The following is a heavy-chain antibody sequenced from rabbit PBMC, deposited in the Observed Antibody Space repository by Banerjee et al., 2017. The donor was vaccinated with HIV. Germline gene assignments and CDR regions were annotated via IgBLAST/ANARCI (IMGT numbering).Heavy chain of an antibody. CDR1: GFSFSSGYD. D-gene: IGHD2-1*01. CDR3: ARSDYDDYGDYPRLDL. Sequence: QSLEESGGGLVQPEGSLTLTCKASGFSFSSGYDMCWVRQAPGKGLEWIGCIYTGSGHTYYASWAKGRFTISKTSSTTVTLQMTSLTAADTATYFCARSDYDDYGDYPRLDLWGPGTLVTVS. J-gene: IGHJ3*01. CDR2: IYTGSGHT. V-gene: IGHV1S40*01.